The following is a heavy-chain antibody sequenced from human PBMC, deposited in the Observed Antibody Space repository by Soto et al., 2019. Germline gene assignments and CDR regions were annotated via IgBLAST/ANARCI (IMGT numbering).Heavy chain of an antibody. Sequence: QVQLVQSGAEVKKPGSSVKVSCKASGGTFSSYAISWVRQAPGQGLEWMGGIIPIFGTANYAQKFQGRVTITADESTSTAYMELSSLRSEDTAVYYCARGVTMVRGAHYYYYGMDVWGQGTTVTVSS. CDR1: GGTFSSYA. CDR3: ARGVTMVRGAHYYYYGMDV. D-gene: IGHD3-10*01. J-gene: IGHJ6*02. V-gene: IGHV1-69*01. CDR2: IIPIFGTA.